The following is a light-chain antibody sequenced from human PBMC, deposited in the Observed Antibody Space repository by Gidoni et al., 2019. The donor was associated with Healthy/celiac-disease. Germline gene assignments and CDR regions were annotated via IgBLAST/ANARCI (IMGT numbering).Light chain of an antibody. CDR1: SSDVGGYNY. CDR3: SSYTSSSTLDVL. J-gene: IGLJ2*01. V-gene: IGLV2-14*01. Sequence: QSALTQPASVSGSPGQSITISCTGTSSDVGGYNYVSWYQQHPGKAPKLMISEVSNRPSGVSTRFSGSKSGNTASLTISGLQAEDEADYYCSSYTSSSTLDVLFGGGTKLTVL. CDR2: EVS.